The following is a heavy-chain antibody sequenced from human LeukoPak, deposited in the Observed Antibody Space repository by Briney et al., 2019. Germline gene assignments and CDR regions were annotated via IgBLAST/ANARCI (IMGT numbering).Heavy chain of an antibody. CDR1: GFTLSSYW. V-gene: IGHV3-7*01. CDR2: IKQDGSEK. J-gene: IGHJ4*02. CDR3: ARVRVPYYDFWSGWVFDY. D-gene: IGHD3-3*01. Sequence: PGGSLRLSCAASGFTLSSYWMSWVRQAPGKGLEWVANIKQDGSEKYYVDSVKGRFTISRDNAKNSLYLQMNSLRAEDTAVYYCARVRVPYYDFWSGWVFDYWGQGTLVTVSS.